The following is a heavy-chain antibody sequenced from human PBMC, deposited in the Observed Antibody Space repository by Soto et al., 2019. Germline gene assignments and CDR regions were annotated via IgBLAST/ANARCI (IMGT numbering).Heavy chain of an antibody. Sequence: VQLVESGGGVVQPGRSLRLSCAASGFTFSSYAMHWVRQAPGKGLEWVAVILYDGINKYYADSVKGRFTISRDNSKNTLYLQMNSLRPEDTAVYYCARDQQLAQGNYFYVMDVWGQGTTVTVSS. CDR1: GFTFSSYA. V-gene: IGHV3-30-3*01. CDR2: ILYDGINK. D-gene: IGHD6-13*01. CDR3: ARDQQLAQGNYFYVMDV. J-gene: IGHJ6*02.